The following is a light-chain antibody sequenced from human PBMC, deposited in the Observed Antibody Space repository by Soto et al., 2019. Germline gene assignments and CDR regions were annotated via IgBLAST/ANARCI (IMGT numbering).Light chain of an antibody. CDR3: QQFDSVPCT. CDR1: QDITNY. CDR2: DAS. Sequence: IQMTLSPSSLSASVGDRVTITCQASQDITNYLIWYQQKPGKAPKVLIYDASSLGTGVSSRFSGSGSGTHFTLTISSLQPEDIATYYCQQFDSVPCTFGQGTKLEIK. J-gene: IGKJ2*02. V-gene: IGKV1-33*01.